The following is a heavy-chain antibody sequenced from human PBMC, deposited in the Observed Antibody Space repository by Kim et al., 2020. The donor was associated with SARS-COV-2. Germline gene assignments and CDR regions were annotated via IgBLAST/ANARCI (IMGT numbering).Heavy chain of an antibody. CDR3: AKDSSSWYPLYYYYYYGMDV. J-gene: IGHJ6*02. D-gene: IGHD6-13*01. Sequence: RYTISRDNSKNTLYLKMNSLRAEDTAVYYCAKDSSSWYPLYYYYYYGMDVWGQGTTVTVSS. V-gene: IGHV3-30*02.